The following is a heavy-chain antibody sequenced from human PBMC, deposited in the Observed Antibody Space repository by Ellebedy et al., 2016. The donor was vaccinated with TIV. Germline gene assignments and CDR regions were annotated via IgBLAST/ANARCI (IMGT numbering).Heavy chain of an antibody. V-gene: IGHV3-7*01. J-gene: IGHJ3*02. D-gene: IGHD2-2*01. CDR1: GFTLSNYW. Sequence: GESLKISCTASGFTLSNYWMTWVRQAPGKGLEWVANIKQDGRDKYYVDSVRGRFTISRDNAKNSLYLQMNSLTVEDTAVYYCARRYCTISRCFAASWASLDMWGQGTMVTVSS. CDR3: ARRYCTISRCFAASWASLDM. CDR2: IKQDGRDK.